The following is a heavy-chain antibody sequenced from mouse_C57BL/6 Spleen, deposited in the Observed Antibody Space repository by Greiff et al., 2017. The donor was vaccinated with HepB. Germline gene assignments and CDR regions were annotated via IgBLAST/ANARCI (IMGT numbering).Heavy chain of an antibody. D-gene: IGHD2-5*01. CDR2: IHPNSGST. CDR1: GYTFTSYW. Sequence: QVQLQQPGAELVKPGASVKLSCKASGYTFTSYWMHWVKQRPGQGLEWIGMIHPNSGSTNYNEKFKSKATLTAAKSSSTAYMQLSSLTSEDSAVYSCARAYYSNYDAMDYWGQGTSVTVSS. V-gene: IGHV1-64*01. J-gene: IGHJ4*01. CDR3: ARAYYSNYDAMDY.